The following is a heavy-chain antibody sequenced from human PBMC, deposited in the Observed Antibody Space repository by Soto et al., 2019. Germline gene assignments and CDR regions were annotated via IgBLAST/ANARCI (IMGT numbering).Heavy chain of an antibody. CDR1: GFSLTTYA. Sequence: PGGSLRLSRAASGFSLTTYAMSWLSQAPGKGLEWVSTVDASPNTHYADSVRGRFTISRDTRNSMLVLQLESLRAEDTAGYFCANVPIWCSTDSCYTERFDYRGPGTLVTVSS. D-gene: IGHD2-2*01. J-gene: IGHJ4*02. V-gene: IGHV3-23*01. CDR3: ANVPIWCSTDSCYTERFDY. CDR2: VDASPNT.